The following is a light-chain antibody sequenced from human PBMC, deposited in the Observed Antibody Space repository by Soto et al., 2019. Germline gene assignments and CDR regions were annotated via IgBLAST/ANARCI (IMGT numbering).Light chain of an antibody. Sequence: DIQMTQSPSTLSASVRDRVTITCRASQSISNWLAWYQQKPGKAPKLLIYKASSLESGVPSRFSGSGSGTEFTLTISSLQPDDFATYYCQQYNSYPVTFGGGTKVDIK. CDR1: QSISNW. CDR3: QQYNSYPVT. CDR2: KAS. V-gene: IGKV1-5*03. J-gene: IGKJ4*01.